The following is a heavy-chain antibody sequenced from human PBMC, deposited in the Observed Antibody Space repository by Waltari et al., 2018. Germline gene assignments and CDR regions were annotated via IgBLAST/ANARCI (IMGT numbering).Heavy chain of an antibody. D-gene: IGHD1-1*01. CDR2: ISGSGAST. V-gene: IGHV3-23*01. CDR1: GFTFSTSA. Sequence: EVQLLESGGALVQPGGSLRLSCAASGFTFSTSAIGWVRQAPGEGLEWVSSISGSGASTKYADSVKGRFTISRDNSKNTVNLQMNSLRAEDTAIYYCAKVSLGANWNYYHGLDVWGQGTTVTVSS. J-gene: IGHJ6*02. CDR3: AKVSLGANWNYYHGLDV.